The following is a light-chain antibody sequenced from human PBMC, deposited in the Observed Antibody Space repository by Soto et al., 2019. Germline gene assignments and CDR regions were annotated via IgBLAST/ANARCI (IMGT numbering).Light chain of an antibody. Sequence: QSVLTQPPSASGTPGQRVTISCSGSSSNIGSNYVYWYQQLPGTVPQLLLYRNNERPSGVPDRFSGSKTGTSASLASSGLRSEDEADYYCAAWDDSLSGVVFGGGTKLTVL. J-gene: IGLJ2*01. CDR2: RNN. CDR1: SSNIGSNY. CDR3: AAWDDSLSGVV. V-gene: IGLV1-47*01.